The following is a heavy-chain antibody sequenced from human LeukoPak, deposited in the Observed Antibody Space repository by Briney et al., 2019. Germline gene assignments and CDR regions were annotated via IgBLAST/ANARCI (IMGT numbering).Heavy chain of an antibody. Sequence: SSETLSLTCTVSGGSIRSSSYYWGWIRQPPGKGLEWIGSIYYSGSSYYNPSLKSRVTISVHTSKNQFSLKLSSVNAADTAVYYCARHVDTATDYFDYWGQGTLVTVSS. CDR1: GGSIRSSSYY. CDR2: IYYSGSS. J-gene: IGHJ4*02. D-gene: IGHD5-18*01. V-gene: IGHV4-39*01. CDR3: ARHVDTATDYFDY.